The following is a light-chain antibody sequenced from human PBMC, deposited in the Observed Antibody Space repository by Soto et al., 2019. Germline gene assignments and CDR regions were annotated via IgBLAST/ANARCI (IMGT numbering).Light chain of an antibody. CDR3: QHYGSSPFT. CDR2: DAS. V-gene: IGKV3-20*01. Sequence: EIVLTQSPGTLSLSPGERATLSCRASQSLSSGYLAWYQQKPGQAPRLLISDASNRATGIPDRFSGSGSGTDFTLTINRLEPEDFAVYYCQHYGSSPFTFGPGTKVDI. J-gene: IGKJ3*01. CDR1: QSLSSGY.